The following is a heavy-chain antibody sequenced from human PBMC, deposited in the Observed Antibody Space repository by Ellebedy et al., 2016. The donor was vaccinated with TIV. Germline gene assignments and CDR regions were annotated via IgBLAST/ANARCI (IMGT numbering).Heavy chain of an antibody. CDR3: ARDNPSGSGYGDY. Sequence: GESLKISCAASGFMFSSYWMSWVRQAPGKGLEWVANIKEDGSEKYYVDSVKGRFTFSRDNAKNSLFLQMNSLRAEDTAVYYCARDNPSGSGYGDYWGQGTLVTVSS. CDR2: IKEDGSEK. V-gene: IGHV3-7*01. D-gene: IGHD5-12*01. CDR1: GFMFSSYW. J-gene: IGHJ4*02.